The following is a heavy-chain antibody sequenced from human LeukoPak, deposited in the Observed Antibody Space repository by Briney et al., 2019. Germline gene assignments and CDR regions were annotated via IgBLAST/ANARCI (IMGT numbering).Heavy chain of an antibody. CDR2: IYHSGST. D-gene: IGHD6-19*01. CDR1: GGSISSGGYY. J-gene: IGHJ3*02. V-gene: IGHV4-30-2*01. CDR3: ATSRYSSGWSDAFDI. Sequence: PSETLSLTCTVSGGSISSGGYYWSWIRQPPGKGLEWIGEIYHSGSTNYNPSLKSRVTISVDKSKNQFSLKLSSVTAADTAVYYCATSRYSSGWSDAFDIWGQGTMVTVSS.